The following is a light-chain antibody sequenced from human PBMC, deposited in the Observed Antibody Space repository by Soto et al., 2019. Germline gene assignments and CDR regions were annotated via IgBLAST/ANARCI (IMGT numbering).Light chain of an antibody. V-gene: IGKV3-20*01. CDR1: QSVRSSY. CDR3: QQYGTSFT. Sequence: EVVLTQSPGTLSLSPGERATLSCRASQSVRSSYLAWYQQKPGQAPRLLIFGAFRRATGIPDKLSGSGYGTEFTLTISGLEPEDFAVYYCQQYGTSFTFGPVTKVDIK. J-gene: IGKJ3*01. CDR2: GAF.